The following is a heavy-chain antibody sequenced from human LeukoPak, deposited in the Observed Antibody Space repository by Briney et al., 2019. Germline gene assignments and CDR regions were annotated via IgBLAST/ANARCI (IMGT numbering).Heavy chain of an antibody. V-gene: IGHV3-48*03. D-gene: IGHD1-1*01. CDR3: AKTGDGTYYYYMDV. CDR2: TSSSGSTI. CDR1: GFTFSSYE. Sequence: GGSLRLSCAASGFTFSSYEMNWVRQAPGKGLEWISYTSSSGSTIYYADSVKGRFTISRDNAKNSLYLQMNSLRAEDTALYYCAKTGDGTYYYYMDVWGKGTTVTVSS. J-gene: IGHJ6*03.